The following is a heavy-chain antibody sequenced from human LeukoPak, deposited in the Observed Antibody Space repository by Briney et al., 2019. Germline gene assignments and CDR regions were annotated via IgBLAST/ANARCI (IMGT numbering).Heavy chain of an antibody. J-gene: IGHJ4*02. CDR3: ARHEDFWSGSFDS. D-gene: IGHD3-3*01. V-gene: IGHV4-4*07. CDR1: GGSVRGYY. Sequence: SETLSLTCTVSGGSVRGYYWNWIRRPAGKGLEWIGHIYSSGRTNYNPSLKSRVTMSVDTSKNQFSLKLTSVTAADTAVYYCARHEDFWSGSFDSWGQGSLVIVSS. CDR2: IYSSGRT.